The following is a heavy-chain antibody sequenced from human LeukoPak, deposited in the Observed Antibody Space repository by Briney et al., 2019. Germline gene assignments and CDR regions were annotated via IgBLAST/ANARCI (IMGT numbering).Heavy chain of an antibody. Sequence: PSETLSLTCAVSGGSISSGGYSWSWIRQPPGKGLEWIGYIYYSGSTYYNPSLKSRVTISVDTSKNQFSLKLSSVTAADTAVYYCARGGYSYPYYYYMDVWGKGTTVTVSS. J-gene: IGHJ6*03. CDR1: GGSISSGGYS. D-gene: IGHD5-18*01. V-gene: IGHV4-30-4*07. CDR3: ARGGYSYPYYYYMDV. CDR2: IYYSGST.